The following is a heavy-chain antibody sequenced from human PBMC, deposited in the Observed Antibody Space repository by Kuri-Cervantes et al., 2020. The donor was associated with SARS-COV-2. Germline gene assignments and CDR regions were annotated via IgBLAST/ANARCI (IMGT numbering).Heavy chain of an antibody. Sequence: ESLKISCTVSGGSISSSSYYWGWIRQPPGKGLEWIGSSYYSGSTYYNPSLKSRVTISLDTSKNQFSLKLSSVTAADTAVYYCARVSGDSRFSYYMDVWGTGTTVTVSS. V-gene: IGHV4-39*07. D-gene: IGHD7-27*01. CDR2: SYYSGST. CDR1: GGSISSSSYY. J-gene: IGHJ6*03. CDR3: ARVSGDSRFSYYMDV.